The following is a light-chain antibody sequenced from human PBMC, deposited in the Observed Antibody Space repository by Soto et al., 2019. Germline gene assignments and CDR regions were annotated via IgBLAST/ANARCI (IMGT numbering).Light chain of an antibody. V-gene: IGKV1-39*01. CDR2: SAS. J-gene: IGKJ1*01. CDR3: QQNSNTPQT. Sequence: DIQMTQSPASLSASVGDSVTITCRASQSTKDYLSWYQQKPGKAPKLLIYSASTLQSGVPSRFSGNGSGTDFTLTISSLQPEDFATYFCQQNSNTPQTFGQGTKVEIK. CDR1: QSTKDY.